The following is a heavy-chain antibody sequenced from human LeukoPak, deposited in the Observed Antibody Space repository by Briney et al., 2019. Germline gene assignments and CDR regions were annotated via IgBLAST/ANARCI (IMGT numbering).Heavy chain of an antibody. CDR2: INPDGGDK. Sequence: GGSLRLSCVASGFTFSRHWMTWVRQAPGKGLEWRANINPDGGDKFYLDSVKGRFTMSRDNDWNTLYLQMDSLRADDTAVYYCARLKGTTSVFDYWGQGTLVTVSS. CDR1: GFTFSRHW. CDR3: ARLKGTTSVFDY. D-gene: IGHD4-17*01. J-gene: IGHJ4*02. V-gene: IGHV3-7*03.